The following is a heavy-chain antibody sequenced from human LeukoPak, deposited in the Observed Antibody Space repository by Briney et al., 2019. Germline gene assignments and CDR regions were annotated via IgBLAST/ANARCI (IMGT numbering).Heavy chain of an antibody. CDR2: ISNSGYTK. V-gene: IGHV3-11*01. D-gene: IGHD4/OR15-4a*01. CDR1: GFTFSDSY. Sequence: PGESLRLSSAASGFTFSDSYMTWIRQAPGKGLEWVSYISNSGYTKYYADSVKGRFTISRDNTKNSVHLQMNSLRAEDTALYYCARTGYFGANGFDYWGQGTLVTVSS. CDR3: ARTGYFGANGFDY. J-gene: IGHJ4*02.